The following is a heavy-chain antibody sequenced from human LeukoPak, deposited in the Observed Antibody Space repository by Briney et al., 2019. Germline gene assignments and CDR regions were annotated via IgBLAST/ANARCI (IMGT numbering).Heavy chain of an antibody. D-gene: IGHD1-1*01. CDR3: AMQLERAGYWFDP. Sequence: LVASVKVSCKVSGYTLTGLSMHWVRQAPGKGLEWMGGFDPEDGETIYAQKFQGRVTMTEDTSTDTAYMELSSLRSEDTAVYYCAMQLERAGYWFDPWGQGTLVTVSS. CDR1: GYTLTGLS. CDR2: FDPEDGET. V-gene: IGHV1-24*01. J-gene: IGHJ5*02.